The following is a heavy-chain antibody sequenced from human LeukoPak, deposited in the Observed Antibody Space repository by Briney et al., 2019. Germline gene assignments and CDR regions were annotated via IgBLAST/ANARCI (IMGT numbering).Heavy chain of an antibody. CDR1: GFTFSSYS. Sequence: PGGSLRLSCAASGFTFSSYSMNWVRQAPGKGLEWVPSISSSSSYIYYADSVKGRFTISRDNAKNSLYLQMNSLRAEDTALYYCAKDRRAAGPTTGSSFDYWGQGTLVTVSS. CDR3: AKDRRAAGPTTGSSFDY. CDR2: ISSSSSYI. J-gene: IGHJ4*02. D-gene: IGHD6-13*01. V-gene: IGHV3-21*04.